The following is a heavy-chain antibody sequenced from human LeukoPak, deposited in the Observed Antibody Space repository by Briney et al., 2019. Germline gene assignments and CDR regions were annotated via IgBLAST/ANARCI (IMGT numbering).Heavy chain of an antibody. CDR3: ARGGYCSSTSCPHYYGMDV. D-gene: IGHD2-2*01. Sequence: PGRSLRLSCAASGFTFSSYGMHWVRQAPGKGLEWVAVIWYDGSNKYYADSVKGRFTISRDNSKNTLYLQMNSLRAEDTAGYYCARGGYCSSTSCPHYYGMDVWGQGTTVTVSS. V-gene: IGHV3-33*01. CDR1: GFTFSSYG. J-gene: IGHJ6*02. CDR2: IWYDGSNK.